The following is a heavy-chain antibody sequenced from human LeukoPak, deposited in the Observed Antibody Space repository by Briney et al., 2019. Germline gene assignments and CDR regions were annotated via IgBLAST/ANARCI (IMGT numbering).Heavy chain of an antibody. Sequence: GGSLRLSCAASGFTFSSYEMDWVRQAPGKGLEWVSYISSSGSTIYYADSVKGRFTISRDNAKNSLYLRMNSLRAEDTAVYYCARKPNYGDYEVYWGQGTLVTVSS. V-gene: IGHV3-48*03. D-gene: IGHD4-17*01. CDR2: ISSSGSTI. J-gene: IGHJ4*02. CDR3: ARKPNYGDYEVY. CDR1: GFTFSSYE.